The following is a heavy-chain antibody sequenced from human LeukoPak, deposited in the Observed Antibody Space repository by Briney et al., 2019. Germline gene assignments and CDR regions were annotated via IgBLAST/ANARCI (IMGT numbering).Heavy chain of an antibody. Sequence: ASVKVSCKASGYTFTNYYIHWVRQAPGQGLEWMGLINPGGDNTDYAQNFQGRVSMTRHTSTSTVYMWLSSLRSEDTAVYYCAGIRDGYNDAYDVWGQGTMVTVSS. CDR3: AGIRDGYNDAYDV. CDR1: GYTFTNYY. CDR2: INPGGDNT. J-gene: IGHJ3*01. V-gene: IGHV1-46*01. D-gene: IGHD5-24*01.